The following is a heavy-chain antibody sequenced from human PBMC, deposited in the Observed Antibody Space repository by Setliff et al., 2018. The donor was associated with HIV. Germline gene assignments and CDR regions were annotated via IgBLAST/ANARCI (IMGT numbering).Heavy chain of an antibody. Sequence: SETLSLTCAVFGGSFTDYYWIWIRQPPGKGLEWIGEINHSGSTHYNPSLKSRVIISVDTSKNRFSLKVNSMTAADTAVYYCARGARLLAAYSDRWDYFYMAVWGKGTTVS. V-gene: IGHV4-34*01. D-gene: IGHD1-26*01. J-gene: IGHJ6*03. CDR3: ARGARLLAAYSDRWDYFYMAV. CDR1: GGSFTDYY. CDR2: INHSGST.